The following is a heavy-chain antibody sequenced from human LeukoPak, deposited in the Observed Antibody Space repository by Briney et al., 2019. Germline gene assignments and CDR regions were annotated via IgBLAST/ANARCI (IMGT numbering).Heavy chain of an antibody. CDR3: ARESGLGVISPYSDF. CDR2: ISGSGTKI. D-gene: IGHD2-21*01. CDR1: GFTFRTCE. Sequence: AGGSLRLSCAASGFTFRTCEMIWVRQAPGKGLEWVSYISGSGTKIYYADSVKGRFTISRDNAKNSLYLQMNSLRVEDTAVYYCARESGLGVISPYSDFWGQGTLVTVSP. J-gene: IGHJ4*02. V-gene: IGHV3-48*03.